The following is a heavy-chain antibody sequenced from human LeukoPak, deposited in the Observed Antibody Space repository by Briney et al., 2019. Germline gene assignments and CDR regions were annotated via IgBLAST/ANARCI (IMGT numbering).Heavy chain of an antibody. Sequence: GGSLRLSCAASGFTSGSYIMNWVRQAPGKGLEWVSSISGSNNYIYYADSVKGRFTISRDNAKNSLYLQMNSLRADDTAVYYCARGYTHGLDVWGQGTTVTVSS. CDR2: ISGSNNYI. CDR3: ARGYTHGLDV. V-gene: IGHV3-21*01. D-gene: IGHD5-18*01. J-gene: IGHJ6*02. CDR1: GFTSGSYI.